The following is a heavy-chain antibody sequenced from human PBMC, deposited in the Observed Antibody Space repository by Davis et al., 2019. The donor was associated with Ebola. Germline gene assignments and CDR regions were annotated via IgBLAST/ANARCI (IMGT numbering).Heavy chain of an antibody. Sequence: PSETLSLTCTVSGGSISSYYWSWIRQHPGKGLEWIGYIYYSGSTYYNPSLKSRVTISVDTSKNQFSLKLSSVTAADTAVYYCARAPVQITIFGGNYYYYMDVWGKGTTVTVSS. CDR2: IYYSGST. V-gene: IGHV4-59*06. D-gene: IGHD3-3*01. CDR1: GGSISSYY. J-gene: IGHJ6*03. CDR3: ARAPVQITIFGGNYYYYMDV.